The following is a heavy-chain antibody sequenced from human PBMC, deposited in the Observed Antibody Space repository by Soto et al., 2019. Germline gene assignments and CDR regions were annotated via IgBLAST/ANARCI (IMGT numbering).Heavy chain of an antibody. CDR2: IYHSGST. CDR1: GGSISSGGYS. Sequence: SETLSLTCAVSGGSISSGGYSWSWIRQPPGKGLEWIGYIYHSGSTYYNPSLKSRVTISVDRSKNQFSLKLSSVTAADTAVYYCARDGPKSARPSFLGYYYYYMDVWGKGTTGTVSS. CDR3: ARDGPKSARPSFLGYYYYYMDV. D-gene: IGHD6-6*01. J-gene: IGHJ6*03. V-gene: IGHV4-30-2*01.